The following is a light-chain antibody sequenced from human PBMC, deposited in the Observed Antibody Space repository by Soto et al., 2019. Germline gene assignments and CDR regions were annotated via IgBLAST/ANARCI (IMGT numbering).Light chain of an antibody. CDR3: QKSYITPYT. CDR1: QSISVH. CDR2: AAS. Sequence: DIQMTQSPSSLSASVGDTVTITCRASQSISVHLHWYQQKRGKVPKLLIYAASNLHSGVPTSFSGSGSETDFAITISSLQPKDFATYYCQKSYITPYTFGQGTKLHIK. J-gene: IGKJ2*01. V-gene: IGKV1-39*01.